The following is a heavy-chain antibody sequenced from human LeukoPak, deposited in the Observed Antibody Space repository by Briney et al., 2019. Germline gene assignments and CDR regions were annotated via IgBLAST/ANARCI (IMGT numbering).Heavy chain of an antibody. V-gene: IGHV3-23*01. Sequence: GGSLRLSGAASGFTFSSYDMSWLRQAPGKGLEWVSAISGCDGSTYYAHPVKGRFTTSREHSKNTLYLQMNSLRAEDTAVYYCAKDGKWELLRPYYFDYWGQGTLVTVSS. D-gene: IGHD1-26*01. CDR2: ISGCDGST. CDR3: AKDGKWELLRPYYFDY. J-gene: IGHJ4*02. CDR1: GFTFSSYD.